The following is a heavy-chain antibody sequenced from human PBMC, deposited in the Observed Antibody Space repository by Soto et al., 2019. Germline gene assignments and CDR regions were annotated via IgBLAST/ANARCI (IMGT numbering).Heavy chain of an antibody. D-gene: IGHD3-10*01. V-gene: IGHV1-2*04. Sequence: ASVKVSCKASGYTFTCYYMHWVRQAPGQGLEWMGWINPNSGGTNYAQKFQGWVTMTRDTSISTAYMELSRLRSDDTAVYYCAREFGSGYGMDVWGQGPTVTVSS. CDR1: GYTFTCYY. CDR3: AREFGSGYGMDV. J-gene: IGHJ6*02. CDR2: INPNSGGT.